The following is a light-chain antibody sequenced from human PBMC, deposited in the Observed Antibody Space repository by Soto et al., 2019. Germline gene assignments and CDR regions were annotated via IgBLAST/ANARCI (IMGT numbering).Light chain of an antibody. CDR1: QSVSSN. Sequence: DIVLTQSPATLSVSPGERATFSCLASQSVSSNLAWYQQKPGQAPRLLIYGAAGRATGIPDRFRGSGSGTDFTLTVSRLEPEDFAVYYCQQFRKSPYTFGPGTKVDI. V-gene: IGKV3-20*01. CDR3: QQFRKSPYT. J-gene: IGKJ3*01. CDR2: GAA.